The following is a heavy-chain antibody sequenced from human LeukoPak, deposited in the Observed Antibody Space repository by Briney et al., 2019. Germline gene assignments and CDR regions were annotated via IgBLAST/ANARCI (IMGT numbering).Heavy chain of an antibody. D-gene: IGHD2/OR15-2a*01. CDR1: GFTFSSYG. V-gene: IGHV3-7*03. CDR3: ARAFYSYFDY. Sequence: GRSLRLSCAASGFTFSSYGMHWVRQAPGKGLERVANINQDGSEKYYVDSVKGRFTISRDNAKNSLYLQMNSLRVEDTAVYYCARAFYSYFDYWGQGTLVVVST. J-gene: IGHJ4*02. CDR2: INQDGSEK.